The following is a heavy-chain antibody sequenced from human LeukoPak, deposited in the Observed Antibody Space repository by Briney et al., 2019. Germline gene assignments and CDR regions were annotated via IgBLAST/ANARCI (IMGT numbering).Heavy chain of an antibody. J-gene: IGHJ3*02. CDR3: ARDSYYDSSGLGGAFDI. CDR1: GGSISSGGYY. V-gene: IGHV4-31*03. CDR2: IYYSGST. Sequence: SETLSLTCTVSGGSISSGGYYWSWIRQHPGKGPEWIGYIYYSGSTYYNPSLKSRVTISVDTSKNQFSLKLSSVTAADTAVYYCARDSYYDSSGLGGAFDIWGQGTMVTVSS. D-gene: IGHD3-22*01.